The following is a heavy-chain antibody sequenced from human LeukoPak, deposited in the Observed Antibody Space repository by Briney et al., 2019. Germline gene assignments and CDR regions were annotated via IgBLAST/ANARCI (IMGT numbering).Heavy chain of an antibody. D-gene: IGHD6-19*01. J-gene: IGHJ4*02. CDR1: GGSFSGYY. V-gene: IGHV4-34*01. CDR3: ARGEPLAPSSGWLGDY. CDR2: INHSGST. Sequence: SETLSLTCALYGGSFSGYYWSWIRQPPGKGLEWIGEINHSGSTNYNPSLKSRVTISVDTSKNQFSLKLSSVTAADTAVYYCARGEPLAPSSGWLGDYWGQGTLVTVSS.